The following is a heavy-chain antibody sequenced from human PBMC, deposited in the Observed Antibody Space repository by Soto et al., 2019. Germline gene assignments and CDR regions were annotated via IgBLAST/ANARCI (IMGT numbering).Heavy chain of an antibody. D-gene: IGHD4-17*01. CDR1: GGSVSNNTYY. V-gene: IGHV4-61*01. CDR3: ARTTAVPNTLRSRYFFDY. CDR2: VYYSGTT. Sequence: LSLTCSVSGGSVSNNTYYWSWIRQPPGKRLEWIGYVYYSGTTNYNPSLKSRVTISVDLSKNQFSLRLSSVTTADTALYYCARTTAVPNTLRSRYFFDYWGQGTLVTVSS. J-gene: IGHJ4*02.